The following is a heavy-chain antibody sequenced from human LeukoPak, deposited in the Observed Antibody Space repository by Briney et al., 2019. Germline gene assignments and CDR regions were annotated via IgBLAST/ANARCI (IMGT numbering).Heavy chain of an antibody. Sequence: SETLSLTCTVSGDSITSGSYYWSWIRQPAGKGLEWIGRIFISGGTNYNPSLRSRVTMSLDTSKNQSSLKLYSVTAADTAVYYCARGGSTLHSAGGHDIEFYYYYYMDVWGKGTTVTISS. CDR1: GDSITSGSYY. D-gene: IGHD3-9*01. CDR2: IFISGGT. V-gene: IGHV4-61*02. CDR3: ARGGSTLHSAGGHDIEFYYYYYMDV. J-gene: IGHJ6*03.